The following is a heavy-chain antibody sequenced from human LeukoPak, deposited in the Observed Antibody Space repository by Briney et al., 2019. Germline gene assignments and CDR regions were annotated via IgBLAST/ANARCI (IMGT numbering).Heavy chain of an antibody. Sequence: PGGSLRLSCAASGFTFSSYSMNWVRQAPGKGLEWVSSINSSSTYIYYADSVKGRFTISRDNAKNSLYLQMNSLRAEDTAVYYCARDYCRSARCYNVNYWGQGSLVTVPS. CDR1: GFTFSSYS. D-gene: IGHD2-2*02. J-gene: IGHJ4*02. V-gene: IGHV3-21*01. CDR2: INSSSTYI. CDR3: ARDYCRSARCYNVNY.